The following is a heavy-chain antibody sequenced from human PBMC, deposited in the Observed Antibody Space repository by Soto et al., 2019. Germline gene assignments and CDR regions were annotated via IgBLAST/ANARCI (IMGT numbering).Heavy chain of an antibody. CDR1: GFSLSTSGVG. D-gene: IGHD3-10*01. V-gene: IGHV2-5*02. CDR2: IYWDDDK. CDR3: APYGSGRYWFDP. Sequence: QITLKESGPTLVKPTQTLTLTCTFSGFSLSTSGVGVGWIRQPPGKALEWLALIYWDDDKRYSPSLKSRLTITKDNSKNQVVLTMTNMDPVDTATYYCAPYGSGRYWFDPWGQGTLVTVSS. J-gene: IGHJ5*02.